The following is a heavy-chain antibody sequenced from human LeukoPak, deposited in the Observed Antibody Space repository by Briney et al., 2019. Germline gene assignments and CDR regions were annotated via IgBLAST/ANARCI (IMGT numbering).Heavy chain of an antibody. D-gene: IGHD6-19*01. CDR3: TTSPLGSSGWLKY. CDR1: GFAFSNAW. J-gene: IGHJ4*02. V-gene: IGHV3-15*01. Sequence: GGSLRLSCAASGFAFSNAWMSWVRQAPGKGLEWVGRIKSKTDGGTTDYAAPVKGRFTISRDDSKNTLYLQMNSLKTEDTALYYCTTSPLGSSGWLKYWGQGTLVTVSS. CDR2: IKSKTDGGTT.